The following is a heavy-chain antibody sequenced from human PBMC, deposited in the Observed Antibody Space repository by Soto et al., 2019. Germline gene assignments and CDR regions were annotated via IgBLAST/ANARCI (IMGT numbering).Heavy chain of an antibody. CDR3: ARGRYCLTGRCFPNWFDS. D-gene: IGHD7-27*01. Sequence: SETLSLTCSVSGDSISNLDYFWAWIRQPPGQALEYIGYIYKSATTYYNPSFESRVAISVDTSKSQFSLNVTSVTAADTAVYFCARGRYCLTGRCFPNWFDSWGQGIMVTVSS. J-gene: IGHJ5*01. V-gene: IGHV4-30-4*01. CDR2: IYKSATT. CDR1: GDSISNLDYF.